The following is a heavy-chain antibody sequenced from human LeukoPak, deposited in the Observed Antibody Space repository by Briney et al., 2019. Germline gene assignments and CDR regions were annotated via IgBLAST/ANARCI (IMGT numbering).Heavy chain of an antibody. CDR3: ARTRLLRYFDWSEDAFDI. D-gene: IGHD3-9*01. V-gene: IGHV1-3*01. CDR1: GYTFTSYA. CDR2: TNAGNGNT. Sequence: ASVKVSCKASGYTFTSYAMHWVRQAPGQRLEWMGWTNAGNGNTKYSQKFQGRVTITRDTSASTAYMELSSLRSEDTAVYYCARTRLLRYFDWSEDAFDIWGQGTMVTVSS. J-gene: IGHJ3*02.